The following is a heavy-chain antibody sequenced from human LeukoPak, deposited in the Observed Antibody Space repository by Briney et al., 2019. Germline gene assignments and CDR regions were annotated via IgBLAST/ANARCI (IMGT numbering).Heavy chain of an antibody. Sequence: PSQTLSLTCTVSGDPISSGGYYWSWIRQPPGKGLEWIGEINHSGSTNYNPSLKSRVTISVDTSKNQFSLKLSSVTAADTAVYYCARAPLDRNFDYWGQGTLVTVSS. CDR2: INHSGST. V-gene: IGHV4-30-2*01. CDR1: GDPISSGGYY. J-gene: IGHJ4*02. CDR3: ARAPLDRNFDY.